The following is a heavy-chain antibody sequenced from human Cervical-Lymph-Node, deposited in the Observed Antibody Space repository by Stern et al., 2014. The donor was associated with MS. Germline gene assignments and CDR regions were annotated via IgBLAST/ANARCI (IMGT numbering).Heavy chain of an antibody. J-gene: IGHJ4*02. V-gene: IGHV3-33*01. CDR2: IWHDGKNE. CDR3: ARHPAAAGTGVHLEY. D-gene: IGHD6-13*01. Sequence: VQLEESGGGVVQPGRSLRLSCAASGFSFSSYGMYWVRQAPGKGLGRVSVIWHDGKNEYYADSVKGRFTISRDNAKSTVYLQMNSLRDEDTAVYFCARHPAAAGTGVHLEYWGQGTLVIVSS. CDR1: GFSFSSYG.